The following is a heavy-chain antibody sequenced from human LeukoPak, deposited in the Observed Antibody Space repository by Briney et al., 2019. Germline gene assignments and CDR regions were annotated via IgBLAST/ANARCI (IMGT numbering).Heavy chain of an antibody. CDR3: ARDSNSDDILTGYYSAFDY. J-gene: IGHJ4*02. Sequence: GGSLRLSCAASGFTFSSDWMSWVRQAPGKGLEWVANIKQDGSEKYYVDSVKGRFTISRDNAKNSLYLQMNSLRAEDTAVYYCARDSNSDDILTGYYSAFDYWGQGTLVTVSS. CDR1: GFTFSSDW. D-gene: IGHD3-9*01. CDR2: IKQDGSEK. V-gene: IGHV3-7*01.